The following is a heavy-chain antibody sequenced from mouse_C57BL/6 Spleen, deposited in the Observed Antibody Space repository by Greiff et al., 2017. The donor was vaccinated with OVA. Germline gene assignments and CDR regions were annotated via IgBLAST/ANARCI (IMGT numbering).Heavy chain of an antibody. V-gene: IGHV1-50*01. D-gene: IGHD3-2*02. CDR3: ARRGTAQAYYFDY. CDR2: IDPSDSYT. Sequence: QVHVKQPGAELVKPGASVKLSCKASGYTFTSYWMQWVKQRPGQGLEWIGEIDPSDSYTNYNQKFKGKATLTVDTSSSTAYMQLSSLTSEDSAVYYCARRGTAQAYYFDYWGQGTTLTVSS. J-gene: IGHJ2*01. CDR1: GYTFTSYW.